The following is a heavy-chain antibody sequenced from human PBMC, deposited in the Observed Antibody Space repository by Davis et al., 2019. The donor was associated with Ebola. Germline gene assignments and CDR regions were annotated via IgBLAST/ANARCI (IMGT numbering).Heavy chain of an antibody. J-gene: IGHJ6*02. V-gene: IGHV1-3*01. CDR1: GGTFSSYA. D-gene: IGHD2/OR15-2a*01. CDR2: INAGNGNT. Sequence: ASVKVSCKASGGTFSSYAISWVRQAPGQRLEWMGWINAGNGNTKYSQKFQGRVTITRDTSASTAYMELSSLRFEDTAVYYCARGPGKYSYYYGMDVWGQGTTVTVSS. CDR3: ARGPGKYSYYYGMDV.